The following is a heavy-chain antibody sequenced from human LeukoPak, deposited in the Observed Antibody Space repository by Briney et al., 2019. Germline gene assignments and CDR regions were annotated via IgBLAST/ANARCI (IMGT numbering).Heavy chain of an antibody. CDR3: AKDPLPIQLRLGYYMDV. J-gene: IGHJ6*03. CDR1: GFTFSSYA. V-gene: IGHV3-23*01. Sequence: HPGGSLRLSCAASGFTFSSYAMSWVRQAPGKGLEWVSAISGSGGSTYYADSVNGRFTISRDNSKNTLYLQMNSLRAEDTAVYYCAKDPLPIQLRLGYYMDVWGKGTTVTVSS. CDR2: ISGSGGST. D-gene: IGHD5-18*01.